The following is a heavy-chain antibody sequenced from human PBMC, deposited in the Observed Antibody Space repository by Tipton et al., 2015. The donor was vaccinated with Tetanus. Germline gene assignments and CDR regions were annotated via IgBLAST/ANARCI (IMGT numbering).Heavy chain of an antibody. J-gene: IGHJ4*02. V-gene: IGHV4-4*07. Sequence: TLPLTCTVSGGSISSYYWSWIRQPAGKGLEWIGRIYTSGSTNYNPSLKSRVTMSVDTSKNQFSLKLSSVTAADTAVYYCARLSEYCSGGSCYYWGQGTLVTVSS. CDR2: IYTSGST. CDR3: ARLSEYCSGGSCYY. CDR1: GGSISSYY. D-gene: IGHD2-15*01.